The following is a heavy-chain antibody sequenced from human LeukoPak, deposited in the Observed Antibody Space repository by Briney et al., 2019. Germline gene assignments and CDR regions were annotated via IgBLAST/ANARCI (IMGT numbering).Heavy chain of an antibody. V-gene: IGHV3-30-3*01. CDR3: ARIPTLSSGSYERGHQSDY. Sequence: GGSLRLSCAASGFTFSSYWMHWVRQAPGKGLEWVAVISYDGSNKYYADSVKGRFTISRDNSKNTLYLQMNSLRAEDTAVYYCARIPTLSSGSYERGHQSDYWGQGTLVTVSS. D-gene: IGHD1-26*01. J-gene: IGHJ4*02. CDR1: GFTFSSYW. CDR2: ISYDGSNK.